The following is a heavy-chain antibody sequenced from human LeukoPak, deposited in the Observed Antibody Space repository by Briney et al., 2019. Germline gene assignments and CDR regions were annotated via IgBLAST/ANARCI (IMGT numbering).Heavy chain of an antibody. V-gene: IGHV1-69*05. CDR1: GGTFSSYA. Sequence: ASVKVSCKASGGTFSSYAISWVRQAPGQGLEWMGRIIPIFGTANYAQKFQGRVTITTDESTSTAYMELSSLRSEDMAVYYCARDPLDCSGGSCSDYWGQGTLVTVSS. CDR3: ARDPLDCSGGSCSDY. J-gene: IGHJ4*02. CDR2: IIPIFGTA. D-gene: IGHD2-15*01.